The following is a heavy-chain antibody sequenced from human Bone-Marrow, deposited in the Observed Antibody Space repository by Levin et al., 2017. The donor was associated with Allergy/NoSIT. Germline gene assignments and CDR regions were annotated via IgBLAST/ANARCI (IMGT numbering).Heavy chain of an antibody. CDR1: GGSINNYY. J-gene: IGHJ5*02. CDR2: IYYSGST. V-gene: IGHV4-59*01. Sequence: SETLSLTCTVSGGSINNYYWSWIRQPPGKGLEWIGYIYYSGSTNYNPSLKSRVTISLDMSKNQFSLRLSSVTAADTAVYYCARGQVAPSLKVGYCSGASCYSGWFDPWGQGTLVTVSS. CDR3: ARGQVAPSLKVGYCSGASCYSGWFDP. D-gene: IGHD2-15*01.